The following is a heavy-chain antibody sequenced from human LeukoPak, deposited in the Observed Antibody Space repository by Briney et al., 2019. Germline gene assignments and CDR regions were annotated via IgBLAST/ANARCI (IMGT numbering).Heavy chain of an antibody. V-gene: IGHV4-39*07. CDR3: ARVQYSSSVDS. CDR1: GGSISSSSYY. Sequence: SETLSLTCTVSGGSISSSSYYWGWIRQPPGKGLECIGSIYYSGRNYYNPSLKSRVTISVDTSKNQFSLKLSSVTAADTAVYYCARVQYSSSVDSWGQGTLVTVSS. D-gene: IGHD6-6*01. CDR2: IYYSGRN. J-gene: IGHJ4*02.